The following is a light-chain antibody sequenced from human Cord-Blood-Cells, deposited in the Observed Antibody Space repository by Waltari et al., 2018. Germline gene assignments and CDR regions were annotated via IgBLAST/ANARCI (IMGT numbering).Light chain of an antibody. CDR1: QSVSSN. CDR3: QQYNNWPYT. V-gene: IGKV3-15*01. CDR2: GAS. Sequence: EIVMTQSQVTLSVSPGERATLSCRASQSVSSNLAWYQQKPGQAPRLLIHGASTRATGIPARFSGSGSGTEFTLTISSLQSEDFAVYYCQQYNNWPYTFGQGTKLEIK. J-gene: IGKJ2*01.